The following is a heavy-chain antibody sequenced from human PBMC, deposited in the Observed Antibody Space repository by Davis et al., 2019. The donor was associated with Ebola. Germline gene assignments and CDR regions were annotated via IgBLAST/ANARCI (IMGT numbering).Heavy chain of an antibody. CDR1: GYTFTSYG. J-gene: IGHJ4*02. V-gene: IGHV1-69*13. CDR3: ARAGSSYYFDY. Sequence: SVKVSCKTSGYTFTSYGISWVRQAPGQGLEWMGWIIPIFGTANYAQKFQGRVTITADESTSTAYMELSSLRSEDTAVYYCARAGSSYYFDYWGQGTLVTVSS. D-gene: IGHD6-6*01. CDR2: IIPIFGTA.